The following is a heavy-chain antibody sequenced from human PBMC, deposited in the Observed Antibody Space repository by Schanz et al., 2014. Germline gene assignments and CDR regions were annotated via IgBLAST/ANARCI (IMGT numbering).Heavy chain of an antibody. D-gene: IGHD1-26*01. CDR3: ARNRGSGGQNWYFDL. CDR1: GFTFSDYS. CDR2: IRSSSTPI. V-gene: IGHV3-48*01. Sequence: EVQLVESGGGWVQPGGSLRLSCAASGFTFSDYSMNWVRQAPGKGPEWVSYIRSSSTPIYYADSVKGRFTISRDNAKNSLFLQLNSLRADDTAVYYCARNRGSGGQNWYFDLWGRGPLVTVPS. J-gene: IGHJ2*01.